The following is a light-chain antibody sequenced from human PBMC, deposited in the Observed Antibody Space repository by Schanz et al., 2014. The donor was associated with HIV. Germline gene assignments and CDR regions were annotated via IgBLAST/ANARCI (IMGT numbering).Light chain of an antibody. J-gene: IGKJ1*01. V-gene: IGKV3-11*01. Sequence: EIVLTQSPATLSLSPGERATLSCRASQSVSSYLAWYQQKPGQAPRLLIYEASNRATGIPARFSGSGSGTEFTLTISTLQSEDFAVYYCQQYNNWPQTFGQGTKVEIK. CDR2: EAS. CDR1: QSVSSY. CDR3: QQYNNWPQT.